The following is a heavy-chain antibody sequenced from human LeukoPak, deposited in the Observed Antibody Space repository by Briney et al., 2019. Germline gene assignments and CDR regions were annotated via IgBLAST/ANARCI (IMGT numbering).Heavy chain of an antibody. CDR1: GYTFTGYY. J-gene: IGHJ6*03. D-gene: IGHD2-15*01. Sequence: GASVKVSCKASGYTFTGYYMHWVRQAPGQGLEWMGWINPNSGGTNYAQKFQGRVTITRNTSISTAYMELSSLRSEDTAVYYCARGHCSGGSCYSTHYYYMDVWGKGTTVTVSS. V-gene: IGHV1-2*02. CDR3: ARGHCSGGSCYSTHYYYMDV. CDR2: INPNSGGT.